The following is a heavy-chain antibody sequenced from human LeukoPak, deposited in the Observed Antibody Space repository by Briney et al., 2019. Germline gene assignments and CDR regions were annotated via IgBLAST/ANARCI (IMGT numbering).Heavy chain of an antibody. CDR1: GGSISSYY. J-gene: IGHJ4*02. CDR2: IYYSGST. D-gene: IGHD3-10*01. V-gene: IGHV4-59*01. Sequence: PSETLSLTCTVSGGSISSYYWSWIRQPPGKGLEWIGYIYYSGSTNYNPSLKSRVTISVDTSKNQFSLKLSSVSAADTAVYYCARKYYYGSRSYHDYWGQGTLVTVSS. CDR3: ARKYYYGSRSYHDY.